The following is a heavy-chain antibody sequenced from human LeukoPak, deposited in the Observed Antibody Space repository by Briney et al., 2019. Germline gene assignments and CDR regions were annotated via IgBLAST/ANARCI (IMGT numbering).Heavy chain of an antibody. CDR2: INHSGST. CDR3: ARERDDYVWGSYRHYYFDY. V-gene: IGHV4-34*01. D-gene: IGHD3-16*02. Sequence: SETLSLTCTVSGGSISTYYWSWICQPPGKGLEWIGEINHSGSTNYNPSLKSRVTISVDTSKNQFSLKLSSVTAADTAVYYCARERDDYVWGSYRHYYFDYWGQGTLVTVSS. CDR1: GGSISTYY. J-gene: IGHJ4*02.